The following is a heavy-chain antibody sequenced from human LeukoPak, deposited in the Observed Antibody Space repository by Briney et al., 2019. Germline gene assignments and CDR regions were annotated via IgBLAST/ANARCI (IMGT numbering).Heavy chain of an antibody. D-gene: IGHD6-19*01. CDR2: IYHSGGT. J-gene: IGHJ4*02. V-gene: IGHV4-38-2*01. CDR3: ARATSSGWPNFDY. Sequence: SETLSLTCAVSGYSISSGYYWGWIRQPPGKGLEWIGSIYHSGGTYYNPSLKSRVTISVDTSKNQFSLKLSSVTAADTAVYYCARATSSGWPNFDYWGQGTLVTASS. CDR1: GYSISSGYY.